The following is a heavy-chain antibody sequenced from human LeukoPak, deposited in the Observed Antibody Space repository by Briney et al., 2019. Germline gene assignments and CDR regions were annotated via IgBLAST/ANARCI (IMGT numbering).Heavy chain of an antibody. D-gene: IGHD6-13*01. CDR2: INHSGST. Sequence: SETPSLTCAVYGGSFSGYYWSWIRQPPGKGLEWIGEINHSGSTNYNPSLKSRVTISVDTSKNQFSLKLSSVTAADTAVYYCARGFGSSWYEGAFDIWGQGTMVTVSS. V-gene: IGHV4-34*01. J-gene: IGHJ3*02. CDR3: ARGFGSSWYEGAFDI. CDR1: GGSFSGYY.